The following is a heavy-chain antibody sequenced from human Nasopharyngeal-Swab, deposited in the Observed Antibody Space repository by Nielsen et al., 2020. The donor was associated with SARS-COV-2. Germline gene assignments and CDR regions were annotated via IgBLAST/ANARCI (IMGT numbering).Heavy chain of an antibody. V-gene: IGHV4-31*02. J-gene: IGHJ3*02. CDR3: ARETIPYDSSGFDAFDI. Sequence: WIRQPPGKGLEWIGYIYYSGSTYYNPSLKSRATISVDTSKNQFSLKLSSVTAADTAVYYCARETIPYDSSGFDAFDIWGQGTMVTVSS. CDR2: IYYSGST. D-gene: IGHD3-22*01.